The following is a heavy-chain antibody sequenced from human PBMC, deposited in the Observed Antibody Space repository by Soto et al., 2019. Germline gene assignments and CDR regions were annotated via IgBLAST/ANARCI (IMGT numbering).Heavy chain of an antibody. CDR2: ISYDGSNK. CDR3: AKEKHYLEWLLGRLVYYFDY. Sequence: QVQLVESGGGVVQPGRSLRLSCAASGFTFSSYGMHWVRQAPGKGLEWVAVISYDGSNKYYADSVKGRFTISRDNSKNTLYLQMNSLRAEDTAVYYCAKEKHYLEWLLGRLVYYFDYWGQGTLVTVSS. CDR1: GFTFSSYG. D-gene: IGHD3-3*01. V-gene: IGHV3-30*18. J-gene: IGHJ4*02.